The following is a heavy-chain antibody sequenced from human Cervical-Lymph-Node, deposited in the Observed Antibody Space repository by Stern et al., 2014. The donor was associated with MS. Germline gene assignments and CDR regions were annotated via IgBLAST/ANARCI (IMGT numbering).Heavy chain of an antibody. CDR1: GGSISSYY. Sequence: DQLVQSGPGLVKPSETLSLTCTVSGGSISSYYWSWIRQPPGKGLEWIGYIYYSGSTNYNPSLKSRVTISVDTSKNQFSLKVRSVTAADTAVYYCARVGAAGLDPWGQGTLVTVSS. CDR3: ARVGAAGLDP. J-gene: IGHJ5*02. V-gene: IGHV4-59*01. CDR2: IYYSGST. D-gene: IGHD6-13*01.